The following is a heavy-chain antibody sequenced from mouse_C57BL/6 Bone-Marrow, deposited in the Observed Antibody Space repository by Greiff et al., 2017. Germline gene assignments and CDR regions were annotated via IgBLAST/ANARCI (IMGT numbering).Heavy chain of an antibody. V-gene: IGHV10-1*01. CDR1: GFSFNTYA. Sequence: GGGLVQPKGSLKLSCAASGFSFNTYAMNWVRQAPGKGLEWVARIRSKSNNYATYYADSVKDRFTISRDDSESMLYLQMNNLKTEDTAMYYCVRQRNYFYYAMDYWGQGTSVTVSS. CDR3: VRQRNYFYYAMDY. D-gene: IGHD2-1*01. CDR2: IRSKSNNYAT. J-gene: IGHJ4*01.